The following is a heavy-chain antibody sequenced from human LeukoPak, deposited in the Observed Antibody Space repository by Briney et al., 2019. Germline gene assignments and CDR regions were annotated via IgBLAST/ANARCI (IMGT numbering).Heavy chain of an antibody. Sequence: PGGSLRLSCAASGFTFSSYAMHWVRQAPGKGLEYVSAISSNGGSTYYANSVKGRFTISRDNSKNTLYLQMNSLRAEDTAVYYCARGSLWLQLDYWGQGTLVTVSS. CDR3: ARGSLWLQLDY. J-gene: IGHJ4*02. V-gene: IGHV3-64*01. CDR1: GFTFSSYA. CDR2: ISSNGGST. D-gene: IGHD5-24*01.